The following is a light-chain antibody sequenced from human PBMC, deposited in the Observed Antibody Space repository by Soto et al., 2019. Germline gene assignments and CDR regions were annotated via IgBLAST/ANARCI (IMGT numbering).Light chain of an antibody. J-gene: IGLJ1*01. CDR3: SSYRTSSPYV. V-gene: IGLV2-14*01. CDR1: SSDVGGYKF. Sequence: QSVLTQPASVSGSPGQSITISCTGTSSDVGGYKFVSWYQHHPGKAPKLIIYEVSNRPSGVSNRFSGSKSGNTASLTISGLQAEDEADYYCSSYRTSSPYVFGTGTKVTVL. CDR2: EVS.